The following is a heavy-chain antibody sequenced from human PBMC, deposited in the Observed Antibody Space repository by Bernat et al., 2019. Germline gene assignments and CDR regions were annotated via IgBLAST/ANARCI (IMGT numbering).Heavy chain of an antibody. V-gene: IGHV3-23*01. CDR2: ISGSGDMT. CDR3: ATDAGNVLLWYGESS. CDR1: GFTFSTYA. D-gene: IGHD3-10*01. J-gene: IGHJ1*01. Sequence: EVQLLESGGGLVQPGGSLRLSCAASGFTFSTYAMSWVRQAPGKGLEWVSAISGSGDMTYYADSVKGRFTISRDNSKNTLSLQMNSLRAEDTAVYYCATDAGNVLLWYGESSWGQGTLVTVSS.